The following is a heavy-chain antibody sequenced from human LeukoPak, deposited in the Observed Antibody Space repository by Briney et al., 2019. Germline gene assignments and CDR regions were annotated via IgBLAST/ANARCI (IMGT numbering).Heavy chain of an antibody. CDR2: IYHSGST. CDR3: ARVLGRDYMDV. CDR1: NYSISSGYY. V-gene: IGHV4-38-2*02. J-gene: IGHJ6*03. Sequence: PSGTLSLTCTVSNYSISSGYYWGWIRQPPGKGLEWIGSIYHSGSTYYNPSLKSRVTISVDTSKNQFSLKLSSVTAADTAVYYCARVLGRDYMDVWGKGTTVTVSS.